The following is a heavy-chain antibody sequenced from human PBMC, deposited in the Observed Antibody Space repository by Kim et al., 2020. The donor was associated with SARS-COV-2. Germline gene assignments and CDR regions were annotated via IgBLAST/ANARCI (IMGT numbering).Heavy chain of an antibody. D-gene: IGHD6-19*01. CDR3: ARPGIAVAGTLAAEYFQH. V-gene: IGHV3-48*03. Sequence: GGSLRLSCAASGFTFSSYEMNWVRQAPGKGLEWVSYISSSGSTIYYADSVKGRFTISRDNAKNSLYLQMNSLRAEDTAVYYCARPGIAVAGTLAAEYFQHWGQGTLVTVSS. CDR1: GFTFSSYE. J-gene: IGHJ1*01. CDR2: ISSSGSTI.